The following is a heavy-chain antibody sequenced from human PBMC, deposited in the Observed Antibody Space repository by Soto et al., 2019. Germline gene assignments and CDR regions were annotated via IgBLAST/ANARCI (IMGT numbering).Heavy chain of an antibody. V-gene: IGHV3-9*01. J-gene: IGHJ4*02. Sequence: EVQLVESGGGLVKPGRSLRLSCAASGFTFDDYAMHWVRQAPGKGLEWVSGISWNSGSIGYADSVKGRFTISRDNAKNSLYLQMNSLRAEDTALYYCATSGWYTGYFDYWGQGTLVTVSS. CDR1: GFTFDDYA. CDR3: ATSGWYTGYFDY. D-gene: IGHD6-19*01. CDR2: ISWNSGSI.